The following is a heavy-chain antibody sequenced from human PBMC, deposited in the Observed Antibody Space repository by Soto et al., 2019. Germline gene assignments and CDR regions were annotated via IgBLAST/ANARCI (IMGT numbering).Heavy chain of an antibody. CDR3: TTALNYMIRFGGVIVIQPGASDAFDI. Sequence: EVQLVESGGGLVKPGGSLRLSCAASGFTFSNAWMSWVRQAPGKGLEWVGRIKSKTDGGTTDYAAPVKGRFTISRDDSKNTLYLQMNSLKTEDTAVYYCTTALNYMIRFGGVIVIQPGASDAFDIWGQGTMVTVSS. CDR1: GFTFSNAW. CDR2: IKSKTDGGTT. V-gene: IGHV3-15*01. D-gene: IGHD3-16*02. J-gene: IGHJ3*02.